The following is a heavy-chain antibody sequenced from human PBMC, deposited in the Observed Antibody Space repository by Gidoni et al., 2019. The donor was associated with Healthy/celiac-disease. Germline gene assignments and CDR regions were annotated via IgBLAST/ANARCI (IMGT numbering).Heavy chain of an antibody. Sequence: EVQLVQSGAEVKKPGESLKISCKGSGYSFTSYWIGGVRQMPGKGLEWMGIIDPRDSDTRYSPSFQGQVTSSADKSISTAYLQWSSLKASDTAMYYCARLGSYSSGDYYYYYGMDVWGQGTTVTVSS. D-gene: IGHD5-18*01. CDR3: ARLGSYSSGDYYYYYGMDV. CDR2: IDPRDSDT. V-gene: IGHV5-51*01. CDR1: GYSFTSYW. J-gene: IGHJ6*02.